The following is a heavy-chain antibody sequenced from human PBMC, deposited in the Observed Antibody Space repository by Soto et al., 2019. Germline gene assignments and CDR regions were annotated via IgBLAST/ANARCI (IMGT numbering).Heavy chain of an antibody. CDR3: ARDGGGSSSYYYYYGMDV. D-gene: IGHD6-6*01. CDR2: IIPIFGTA. CDR1: GGTFSSYA. J-gene: IGHJ6*02. Sequence: QVQLVQSGAEVKKPGSSVKVSCKASGGTFSSYANSWVRQAPGQGLEWMGGIIPIFGTANYAQKFQGRVTITADESTSTAYMELSSLRSEDTAVYYCARDGGGSSSYYYYYGMDVWGQGTTVTVSS. V-gene: IGHV1-69*01.